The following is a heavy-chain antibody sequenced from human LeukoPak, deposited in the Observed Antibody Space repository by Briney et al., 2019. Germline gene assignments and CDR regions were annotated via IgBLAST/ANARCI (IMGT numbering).Heavy chain of an antibody. CDR2: IYYSGST. D-gene: IGHD6-13*01. CDR3: ASYSSSWYDYYYYYMDV. V-gene: IGHV4-39*01. J-gene: IGHJ6*03. Sequence: PSETLSLTCTVSGGSISSSSYYWGWIRQPPGKGLEWIGSIYYSGSTYYNPSLKSRVTISVDTSKNQFSLKLSSVTAADTAVYYCASYSSSWYDYYYYYMDVWGKGTTVTVSS. CDR1: GGSISSSSYY.